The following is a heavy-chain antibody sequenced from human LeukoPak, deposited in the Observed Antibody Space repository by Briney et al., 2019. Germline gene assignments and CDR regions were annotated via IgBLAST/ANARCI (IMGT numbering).Heavy chain of an antibody. J-gene: IGHJ5*02. CDR1: GYTFTSYD. CDR3: ARRIRGVREHGFDP. V-gene: IGHV1-8*01. D-gene: IGHD3-10*01. Sequence: ASVKVSCKASGYTFTSYDINWVRQATGQGLEWMGWMNPNSGNTGYAQKFQGRVTVTRNTSITTAYMELNSLRAEDTAVYYCARRIRGVREHGFDPWGQGTLVTVSS. CDR2: MNPNSGNT.